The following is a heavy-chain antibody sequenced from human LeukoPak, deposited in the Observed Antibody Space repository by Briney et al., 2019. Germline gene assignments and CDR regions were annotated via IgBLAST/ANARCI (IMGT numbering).Heavy chain of an antibody. CDR3: ARKLGSSWYYYYVDV. CDR1: GYTFTSYD. CDR2: MNPNSGNT. J-gene: IGHJ6*03. Sequence: ASVKVSCKASGYTFTSYDINWVRQATGQGLEWMGWMNPNSGNTGYAQKFQGRVTMTRNTSISTAYMELSSLRSEDTAVYYCARKLGSSWYYYYVDVWGKGTTVTISS. D-gene: IGHD6-13*01. V-gene: IGHV1-8*01.